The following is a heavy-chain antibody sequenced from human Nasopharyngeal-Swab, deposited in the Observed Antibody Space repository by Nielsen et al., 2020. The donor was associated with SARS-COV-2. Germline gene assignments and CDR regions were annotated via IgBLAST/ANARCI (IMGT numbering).Heavy chain of an antibody. CDR3: ARDLVVPAASREHLGYYYGMDV. CDR1: GFTFSSYS. V-gene: IGHV3-21*01. CDR2: ISSSSSYI. J-gene: IGHJ6*02. Sequence: GESLKISCAASGFTFSSYSMNWVRQAPGKGLEWVSSISSSSSYIYYADSVKGRFTISRDNAKNSLYLQMNSLRAEDTAVYYCARDLVVPAASREHLGYYYGMDVWGQGTTVTVSS. D-gene: IGHD2-2*01.